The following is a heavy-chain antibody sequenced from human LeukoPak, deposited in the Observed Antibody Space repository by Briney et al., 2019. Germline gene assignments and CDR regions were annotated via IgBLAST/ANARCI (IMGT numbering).Heavy chain of an antibody. V-gene: IGHV4-59*07. Sequence: SDPLSLTCTLSGGSISAFYWSWIRHPPGKGLEEIGHIYYTESDNYNPSLKSRVTISVDMSKTQFSLRLSSVTAADTALYYCARGYYNSALGRFDYWGQGTLVTVSS. D-gene: IGHD2/OR15-2a*01. CDR1: GGSISAFY. CDR3: ARGYYNSALGRFDY. CDR2: IYYTESD. J-gene: IGHJ4*02.